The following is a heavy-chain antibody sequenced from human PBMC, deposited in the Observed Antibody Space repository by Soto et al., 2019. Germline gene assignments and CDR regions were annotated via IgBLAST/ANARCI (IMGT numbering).Heavy chain of an antibody. Sequence: VASVKVSCKASGYTFTGYYMHWVRQAPGQGLEWMGWINPNSGGTNYAQKFQGWVTMTRDTSISTAYMELSRLRSDDTAVYYCARSYYYDSSGYYFNPWGQGTLVTVSS. D-gene: IGHD3-22*01. CDR1: GYTFTGYY. V-gene: IGHV1-2*04. CDR2: INPNSGGT. CDR3: ARSYYYDSSGYYFNP. J-gene: IGHJ5*02.